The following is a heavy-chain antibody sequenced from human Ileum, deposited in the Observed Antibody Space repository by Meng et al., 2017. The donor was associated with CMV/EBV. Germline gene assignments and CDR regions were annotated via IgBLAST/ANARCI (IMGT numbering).Heavy chain of an antibody. Sequence: GQLVGSGGGLIQPGGSLRLSCAASGLTLRCNYMGWVRQAPGKGLELASVIYGGGSTYYADTVKGRFPSSRDNSKNTLYLQMHSLRSEDTAVYYCARDHGDYWGQGTLVTVSS. CDR3: ARDHGDY. V-gene: IGHV3-53*01. CDR1: GLTLRCNY. J-gene: IGHJ4*02. CDR2: IYGGGST.